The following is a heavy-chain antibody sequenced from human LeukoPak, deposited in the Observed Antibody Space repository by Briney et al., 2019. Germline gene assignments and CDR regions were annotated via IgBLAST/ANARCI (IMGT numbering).Heavy chain of an antibody. V-gene: IGHV1-2*02. CDR2: INPNSGGT. CDR1: GYTFTGYY. J-gene: IGHJ4*02. CDR3: ASGSHETADLRYFDWLFMAGY. D-gene: IGHD3-9*01. Sequence: WASVKVSCKASGYTFTGYYMHWVRQAPGQGLEWMGWINPNSGGTNYAQKFQGRVTITRDTSISTDYMELSRLRSDDTAVYYCASGSHETADLRYFDWLFMAGYWGQGTLVTVSS.